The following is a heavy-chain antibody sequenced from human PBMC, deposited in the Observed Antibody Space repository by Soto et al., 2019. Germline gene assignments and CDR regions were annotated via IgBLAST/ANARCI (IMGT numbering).Heavy chain of an antibody. CDR2: VSYDGRQK. CDR1: GFTFSSYT. D-gene: IGHD2-2*01. Sequence: QVQVVESGGAAVQPGQSLRLSCAASGFTFSSYTFNWVRQAPGKGLEWVAVVSYDGRQKFHADSVKGRFTISRDNFKNTVNVQMNRLRPEDTAIDSCVSDYSPSWEWYFGLWGQGARVTV. J-gene: IGHJ1*01. V-gene: IGHV3-30*04. CDR3: VSDYSPSWEWYFGL.